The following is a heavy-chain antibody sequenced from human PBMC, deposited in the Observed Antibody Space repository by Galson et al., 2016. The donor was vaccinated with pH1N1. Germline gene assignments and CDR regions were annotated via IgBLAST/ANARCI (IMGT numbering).Heavy chain of an antibody. CDR2: IRYDGSNK. D-gene: IGHD5-12*01. CDR3: AEDRGYSYGRFFDY. V-gene: IGHV3-30*02. Sequence: SLRLSCAASGLTFNSYGMHWVRQAPGKGPEWVAFIRYDGSNKYYADSVKGRFTISRDNSKNMLYLQMNSLRTEDTAVYYCAEDRGYSYGRFFDYWGQGALVIVSS. J-gene: IGHJ4*02. CDR1: GLTFNSYG.